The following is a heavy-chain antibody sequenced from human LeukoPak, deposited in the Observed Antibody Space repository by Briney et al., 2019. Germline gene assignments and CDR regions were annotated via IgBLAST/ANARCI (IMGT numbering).Heavy chain of an antibody. CDR2: INPGGGGT. J-gene: IGHJ4*02. CDR1: GYTFTSYY. D-gene: IGHD5-24*01. CDR3: ARSRDLFDY. V-gene: IGHV1-46*01. Sequence: ASVKVSCKTSGYTFTSYYIHWVRQAPGQGLEWMGIINPGGGGTIYAQKFQGRVTMTRDTSTSTVYMQLSSLTSDDTALYYCARSRDLFDYWGQGTLVTVSS.